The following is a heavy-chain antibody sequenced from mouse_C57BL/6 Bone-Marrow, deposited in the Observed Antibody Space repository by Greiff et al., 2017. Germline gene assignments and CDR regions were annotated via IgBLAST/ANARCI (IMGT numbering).Heavy chain of an antibody. J-gene: IGHJ2*01. CDR2: IYPRSGAT. CDR1: GYTFTSYG. CDR3: ARVRTVVSDY. V-gene: IGHV1-81*01. D-gene: IGHD1-1*01. Sequence: QVQLQQSGAELARPGASVKLSCKASGYTFTSYGISWVKQRTGQGLEWIGEIYPRSGATYYNEQFKGKATLTADNASSTAYMELRSLTSEDSAGYFGARVRTVVSDYWGQGTTLTVSA.